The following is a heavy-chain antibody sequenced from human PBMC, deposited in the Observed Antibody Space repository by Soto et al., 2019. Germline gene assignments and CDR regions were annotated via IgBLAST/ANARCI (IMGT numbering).Heavy chain of an antibody. CDR3: AAKTVSGSYRREDDAFDI. CDR1: GFTFTSSA. D-gene: IGHD1-26*01. Sequence: ASVKVSCKASGFTFTSSAVQWVRQARGQRLEWIGWIVVGSGNTNYAQKFQERVTITRDMSTSTAYMELSSLRSEDTAVYYCAAKTVSGSYRREDDAFDIWGQGTMVTVSS. J-gene: IGHJ3*02. CDR2: IVVGSGNT. V-gene: IGHV1-58*01.